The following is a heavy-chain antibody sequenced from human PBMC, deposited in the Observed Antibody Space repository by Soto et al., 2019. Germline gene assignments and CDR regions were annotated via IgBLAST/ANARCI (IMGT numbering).Heavy chain of an antibody. V-gene: IGHV4-4*07. CDR3: ARGGRDGFDI. Sequence: QVQLQESGPGLVKPSETLSLTCTVSGGSISTYYWNWIRQSAGKGLEWIGRVYISGSTNYHPSLKSRVAMSVDTSNNKFSLKVTSVTAADTAVYYCARGGRDGFDIWGQGTMVTVSS. CDR1: GGSISTYY. CDR2: VYISGST. J-gene: IGHJ3*02.